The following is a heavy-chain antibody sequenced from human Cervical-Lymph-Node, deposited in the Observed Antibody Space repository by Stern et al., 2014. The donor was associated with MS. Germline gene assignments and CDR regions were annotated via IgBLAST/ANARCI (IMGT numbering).Heavy chain of an antibody. V-gene: IGHV1-69*09. J-gene: IGHJ5*02. CDR3: ARGVVSNRAAATLHNLFDP. CDR2: IIPIIGLA. Sequence: VQLVESGAEVKKHGSSMNVSCKTSGGTFSSSYAITWMRQAPGQRLEWMGRIIPIIGLANYAQKFQGRVTITADTSTSTTYMEMSSLGSEDTAVYYCARGVVSNRAAATLHNLFDPWGQGTLVTVSS. D-gene: IGHD2-15*01. CDR1: GGTFSSSYA.